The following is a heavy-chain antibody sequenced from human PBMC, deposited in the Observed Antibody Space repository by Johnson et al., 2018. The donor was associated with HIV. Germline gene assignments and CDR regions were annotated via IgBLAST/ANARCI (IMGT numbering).Heavy chain of an antibody. CDR2: IFSVGGA. D-gene: IGHD1-20*01. Sequence: QVQLVESGGGVVQPGRSLRLSCAASGFTFSSYAMHWVRQAPGKGLEWVSVIFSVGGASYADSVKGRFTISRDNSKNTLYLQMNSLRAEDTAVYYCARDNWNEDIWGQGTMVTVSS. CDR3: ARDNWNEDI. V-gene: IGHV3-NL1*01. J-gene: IGHJ3*02. CDR1: GFTFSSYA.